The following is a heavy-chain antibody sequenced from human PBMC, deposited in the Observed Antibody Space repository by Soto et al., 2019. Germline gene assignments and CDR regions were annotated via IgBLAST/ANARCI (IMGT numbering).Heavy chain of an antibody. D-gene: IGHD7-27*01. CDR2: IKTKGEGGTM. J-gene: IGHJ4*02. CDR1: GLTFSHAW. V-gene: IGHV3-15*07. Sequence: EVQLVESGGGFVEPGGSLRLSCVGSGLTFSHAWMTWVRQAPGRGLEWVGRIKTKGEGGTMDYAAPVKGRFSVSRDDSENTLYLHISSLNSEDTARYYCVADLPGVRTNWGFDYWGQGTLVTVSS. CDR3: VADLPGVRTNWGFDY.